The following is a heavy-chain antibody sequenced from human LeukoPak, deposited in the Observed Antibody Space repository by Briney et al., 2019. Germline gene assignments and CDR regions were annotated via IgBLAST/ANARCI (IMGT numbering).Heavy chain of an antibody. J-gene: IGHJ4*02. D-gene: IGHD4-17*01. V-gene: IGHV3-30*18. Sequence: GGSLRLSCAASGFSFISYGMHWVRQAPGKGLEWVGVISDDGMNKKYADSVKGRFTISRDNSKDTLYLQMNSLRDEDTAVYYCAKRPSDYGDYVTYFDYWGQGTLVTVSS. CDR3: AKRPSDYGDYVTYFDY. CDR2: ISDDGMNK. CDR1: GFSFISYG.